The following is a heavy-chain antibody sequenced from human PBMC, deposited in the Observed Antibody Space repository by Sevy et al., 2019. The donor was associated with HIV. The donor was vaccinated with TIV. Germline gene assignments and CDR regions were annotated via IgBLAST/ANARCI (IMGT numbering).Heavy chain of an antibody. CDR2: IYTSGST. V-gene: IGHV4-4*07. Sequence: SETLSLTCTVSGGSISSYYRSWIRQPAGKGLEWIGRIYTSGSTNYNPSLKSRVTMSVDTSKNQFSLKLSSVTAADTAVYYCARETRDCSSTSCRGWYYYYYMDVWGKGTTVTVSS. CDR3: ARETRDCSSTSCRGWYYYYYMDV. CDR1: GGSISSYY. D-gene: IGHD2-2*01. J-gene: IGHJ6*03.